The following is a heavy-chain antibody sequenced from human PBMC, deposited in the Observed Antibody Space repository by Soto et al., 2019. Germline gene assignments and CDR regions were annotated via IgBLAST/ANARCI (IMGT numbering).Heavy chain of an antibody. CDR2: IIPIFGTA. Sequence: GASVKVSCKASGCTFSSYAISWVRQAPEQGLEWMGGIIPIFGTANYAQKFQGRVTITADESTSTAYMELSSLRSEDTAVYYCGRDNRGLGATSRHYFYYSGMDVWGQRTTLTVS. D-gene: IGHD1-26*01. CDR3: GRDNRGLGATSRHYFYYSGMDV. V-gene: IGHV1-69*13. J-gene: IGHJ6*02. CDR1: GCTFSSYA.